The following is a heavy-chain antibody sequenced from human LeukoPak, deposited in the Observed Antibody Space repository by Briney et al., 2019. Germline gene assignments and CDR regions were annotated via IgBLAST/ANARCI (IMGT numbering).Heavy chain of an antibody. CDR2: IYYSGST. J-gene: IGHJ4*02. D-gene: IGHD4-17*01. CDR1: GGSISSYY. Sequence: PSETLSLTCTVSGGSISSYYWSWIRQPPGKGLEWIGYIYYSGSTNYNPSLKSRVTISVDTSKNQFSLKLSSVTAADTAVYYCARGRFYGDYYFVYWGQGTLVTVSS. V-gene: IGHV4-59*01. CDR3: ARGRFYGDYYFVY.